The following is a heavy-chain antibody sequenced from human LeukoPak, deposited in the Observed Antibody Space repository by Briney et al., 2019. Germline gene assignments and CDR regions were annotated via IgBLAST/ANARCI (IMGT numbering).Heavy chain of an antibody. CDR2: IYFSGTT. CDR3: ARGGAVAGSDLEY. J-gene: IGHJ4*02. CDR1: GGSISSSSYY. Sequence: SETLSLTCTVSGGSISSSSYYWSWIRQPPGEGLEWIGSIYFSGTTYYNASLRSRVTISVDTSKNRFSLKLSAMTAADTAVYYCARGGAVAGSDLEYWGQGTLVTVSS. D-gene: IGHD6-19*01. V-gene: IGHV4-39*07.